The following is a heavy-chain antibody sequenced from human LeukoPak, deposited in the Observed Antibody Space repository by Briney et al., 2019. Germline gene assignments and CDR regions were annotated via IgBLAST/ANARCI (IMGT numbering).Heavy chain of an antibody. CDR1: GFTFSSYW. D-gene: IGHD3-9*01. CDR3: ARGVPKTGYYYYYMDV. CDR2: IKKDGSEK. J-gene: IGHJ6*03. V-gene: IGHV3-7*01. Sequence: GGSLRLSCAASGFTFSSYWMSWVRQAPGKGLEWVANIKKDGSEKYYVDSVKGRFTISRDNAKTSLYLQMNSLRAEDTAVYYCARGVPKTGYYYYYMDVWGKGTTVTVSS.